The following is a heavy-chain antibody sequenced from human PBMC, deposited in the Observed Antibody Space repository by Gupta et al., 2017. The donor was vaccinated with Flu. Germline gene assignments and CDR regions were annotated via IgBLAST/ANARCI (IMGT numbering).Heavy chain of an antibody. Sequence: RQPPGKGLEWIGYISYTGNTNYNPSLKSRVAVSLDTSRTQFSLNLRSVTAADAAVYYCAATPDNWHSRVPRLWGQGTLVTVSS. CDR3: AATPDNWHSRVPRL. J-gene: IGHJ4*02. CDR2: ISYTGNT. D-gene: IGHD1-7*01. V-gene: IGHV4-59*08.